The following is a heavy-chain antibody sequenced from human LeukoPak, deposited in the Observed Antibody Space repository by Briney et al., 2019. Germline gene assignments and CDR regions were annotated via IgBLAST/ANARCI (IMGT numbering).Heavy chain of an antibody. CDR2: ICWNSGSI. J-gene: IGHJ3*02. CDR1: GFTFSNYG. V-gene: IGHV3-9*01. D-gene: IGHD3-22*01. CDR3: GKRSSGYYHDAFDI. Sequence: PGRSLRLSCAASGFTFSNYGMHWVRQAPGNGLERASGICWNSGSIGSADSVKGRFTISRDNAKNSLYLQMNSLRAEDTALFYWGKRSSGYYHDAFDIGGQGTMGTVSS.